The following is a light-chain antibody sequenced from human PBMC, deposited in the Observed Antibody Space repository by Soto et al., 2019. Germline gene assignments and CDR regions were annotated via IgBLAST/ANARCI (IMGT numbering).Light chain of an antibody. CDR2: EDN. Sequence: NFMLTQPHSVSESPGKTVTISCTRSSGSIASNYVQWYQQRPGSAPTTVIYEDNQRPSGVPDRFSGSFDSSSNSASLTISGLNTEDEADYYYQSYDSSSLVFGGGTKVTVL. CDR1: SGSIASNY. CDR3: QSYDSSSLV. J-gene: IGLJ2*01. V-gene: IGLV6-57*04.